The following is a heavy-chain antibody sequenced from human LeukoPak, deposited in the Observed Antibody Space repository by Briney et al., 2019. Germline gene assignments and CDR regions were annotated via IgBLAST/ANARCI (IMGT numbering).Heavy chain of an antibody. J-gene: IGHJ3*02. Sequence: GGSLRLSCAASGFIFSSYAMSWVRQAPGKGLEWVSTISGSGGSTYYADSVKGRFTISRDNSKNTLYLQMNSLRAEDTAVYYCAKERITMVRGVIGPDAFDIWGQGTMVTVSS. CDR3: AKERITMVRGVIGPDAFDI. CDR2: ISGSGGST. CDR1: GFIFSSYA. D-gene: IGHD3-10*01. V-gene: IGHV3-23*01.